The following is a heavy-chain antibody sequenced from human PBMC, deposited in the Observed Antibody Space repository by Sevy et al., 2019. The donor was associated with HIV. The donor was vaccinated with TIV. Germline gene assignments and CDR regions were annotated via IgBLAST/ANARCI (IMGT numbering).Heavy chain of an antibody. CDR3: AKVAYDSRAFDI. CDR1: GFTFSSYG. D-gene: IGHD3-16*01. Sequence: GGSLRLSCVASGFTFSSYGMHWVRQAPGKGLEWVAFIRYDGSNKYYADSVKGRFTISRDNSKNTLYLQMNSLRAEDTAVYYCAKVAYDSRAFDIWGQGTMVTVSS. CDR2: IRYDGSNK. V-gene: IGHV3-30*02. J-gene: IGHJ3*02.